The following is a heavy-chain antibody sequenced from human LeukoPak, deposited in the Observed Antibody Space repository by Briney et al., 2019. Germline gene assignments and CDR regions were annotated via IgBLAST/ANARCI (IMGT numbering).Heavy chain of an antibody. Sequence: GGSLGLSCAASGFTFSSYWMHWVRQAPGKGLVWVSRINSDGRSTSYADSVKGRFTISRDNAKNTLYLQMNSLRAEDTAMYYCAKDRGYNNWFDPWGQGTLVTVSS. CDR3: AKDRGYNNWFDP. V-gene: IGHV3-74*01. CDR2: INSDGRST. D-gene: IGHD1-1*01. J-gene: IGHJ5*02. CDR1: GFTFSSYW.